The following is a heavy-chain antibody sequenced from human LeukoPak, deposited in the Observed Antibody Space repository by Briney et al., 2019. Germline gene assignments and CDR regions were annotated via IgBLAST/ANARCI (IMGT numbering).Heavy chain of an antibody. V-gene: IGHV4-39*07. CDR3: ARVAWQKAVGNFDY. CDR1: GGSISSSSYY. D-gene: IGHD4-23*01. Sequence: SETLSLTCTVSGGSISSSSYYWGWIRQPPGKGLEWIGIIYYSGSTYYNPSLKSRVTISVDTSKNQFSLKLSSVTAADTAVYYCARVAWQKAVGNFDYWGQGTLVTVSS. CDR2: IYYSGST. J-gene: IGHJ4*02.